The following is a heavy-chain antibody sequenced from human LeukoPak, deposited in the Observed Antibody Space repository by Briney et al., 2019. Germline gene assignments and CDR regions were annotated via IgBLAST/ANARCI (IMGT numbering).Heavy chain of an antibody. Sequence: PGGSLRLSCAASGFTFSDYYMTWVRQAPGKGLEWLSYISSSSNTVYYADSVKGRLTVSRDNTNNSPYVQMTNLRAEDTAVYYCARRAMGATSFDYWGQGTLVTVSS. CDR3: ARRAMGATSFDY. V-gene: IGHV3-11*04. D-gene: IGHD1-26*01. J-gene: IGHJ4*02. CDR1: GFTFSDYY. CDR2: ISSSSNTV.